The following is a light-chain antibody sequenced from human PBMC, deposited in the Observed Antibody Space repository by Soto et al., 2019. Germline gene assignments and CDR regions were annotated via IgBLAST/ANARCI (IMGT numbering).Light chain of an antibody. CDR3: QQRHMWPIT. CDR1: QSVSSSY. V-gene: IGKV3D-20*02. Sequence: EIVLTQSPGTLSLSPGERATLSFRASQSVSSSYVAWYQQRPGQAPRLLIYDASSRATGIPDRFSGRGSGTDFTLTISSLEPEDSAVYYCQQRHMWPITFGQGTRLEI. CDR2: DAS. J-gene: IGKJ5*01.